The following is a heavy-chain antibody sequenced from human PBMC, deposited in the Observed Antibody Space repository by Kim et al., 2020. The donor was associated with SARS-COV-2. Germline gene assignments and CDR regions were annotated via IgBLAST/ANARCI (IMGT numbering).Heavy chain of an antibody. D-gene: IGHD3-10*01. Sequence: GGSLRLSCAASGFTFGDYAMHWVRQAPGKGLEWVAGISWDSGSIGYADSVKGRFTISRDNAKNSLYLQMNSLRAEDTALYYCAKVTLRFGESDYGMDVWGQGTPVTVSS. J-gene: IGHJ6*02. CDR2: ISWDSGSI. CDR1: GFTFGDYA. V-gene: IGHV3-9*01. CDR3: AKVTLRFGESDYGMDV.